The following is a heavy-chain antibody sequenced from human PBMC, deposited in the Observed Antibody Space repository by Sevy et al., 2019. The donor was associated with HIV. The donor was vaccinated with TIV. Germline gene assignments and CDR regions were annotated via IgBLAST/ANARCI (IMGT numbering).Heavy chain of an antibody. CDR2: LKHKAYGGTL. CDR3: TRGKGAQSIFDF. D-gene: IGHD2-21*01. V-gene: IGHV3-49*04. Sequence: GGSLRLSCTGSGFTFGDYAMSWVRQAPGKGLEWVAFLKHKAYGGTLDYAAAVKGRFSISRDDSKSIAHLQMNDLKTEDRAICGWTRGKGAQSIFDFWGQGALVTVSS. CDR1: GFTFGDYA. J-gene: IGHJ4*02.